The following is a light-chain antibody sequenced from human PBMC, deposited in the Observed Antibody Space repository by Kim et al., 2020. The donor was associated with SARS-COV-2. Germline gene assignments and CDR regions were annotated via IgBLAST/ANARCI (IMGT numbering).Light chain of an antibody. V-gene: IGKV1-39*01. CDR1: QSINQY. CDR3: QQSYSAPYT. Sequence: QLTQSPSSLSASVGDRVSITCRASQSINQYLNWYQQEGGKAPKLLIYAAASLQSGVPSRFSGSGSETDFTLTISSLQAEDFATYYCQQSYSAPYTFGQGTKLEI. CDR2: AAA. J-gene: IGKJ2*01.